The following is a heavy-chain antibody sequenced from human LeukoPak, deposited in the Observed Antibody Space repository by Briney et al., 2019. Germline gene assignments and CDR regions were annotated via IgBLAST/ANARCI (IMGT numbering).Heavy chain of an antibody. CDR3: ARHPPYCSSTSCYSGYVVFDY. V-gene: IGHV1-18*01. J-gene: IGHJ4*02. D-gene: IGHD2-2*01. CDR2: ISAYNGNT. Sequence: GASVKVSCKASGYTFTSYGISWVRQAPGQGLEWVGWISAYNGNTNYAQKLQGRVTMTTDTSTSTAYMELRSLRSDDTAVYYCARHPPYCSSTSCYSGYVVFDYWGQGTLVTVSS. CDR1: GYTFTSYG.